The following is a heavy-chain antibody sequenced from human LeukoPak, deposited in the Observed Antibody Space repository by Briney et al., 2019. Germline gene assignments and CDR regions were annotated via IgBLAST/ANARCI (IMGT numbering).Heavy chain of an antibody. CDR2: IKEDGSEK. D-gene: IGHD6-13*01. J-gene: IGHJ4*02. Sequence: QSGGSLSLSCAASGFTFSNYWMSWVRQAPGKGLEWVANIKEDGSEKYYVDSVKGRFTISRDNARNSLYLQMSSLRAEDTAVYYCASGRQLGYWGQGTLVTVSS. CDR3: ASGRQLGY. V-gene: IGHV3-7*01. CDR1: GFTFSNYW.